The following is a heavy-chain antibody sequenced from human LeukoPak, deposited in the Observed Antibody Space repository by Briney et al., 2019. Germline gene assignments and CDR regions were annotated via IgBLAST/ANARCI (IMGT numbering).Heavy chain of an antibody. CDR3: TRGSLSGSSRDY. V-gene: IGHV1-8*01. CDR2: MNPNTGDT. CDR1: GYTFTGYD. J-gene: IGHJ4*02. Sequence: ASVRVSCKASGYTFTGYDVNWVRQATGQGLEWMGWMNPNTGDTGYARKFQGRVTMTRNSSIDTAYMELSGLGSEDTAVYYCTRGSLSGSSRDYWGQGTLLTVSS. D-gene: IGHD1-26*01.